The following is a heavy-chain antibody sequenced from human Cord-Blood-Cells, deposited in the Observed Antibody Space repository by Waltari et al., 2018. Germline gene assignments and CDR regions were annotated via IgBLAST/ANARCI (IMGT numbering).Heavy chain of an antibody. CDR2: IYYSGST. CDR1: GCSISSSSYY. D-gene: IGHD6-6*01. Sequence: QLQLQESGPGLVKPSETLSLTCTVSGCSISSSSYYWGWLRQPPGKGLEWIGSIYYSGSTYYNPSLKSRVTISVDTSKNQFSLKLSSVTAADTAVYYCARRSGKQLDYFDYWGQGTLVTVSS. J-gene: IGHJ4*02. CDR3: ARRSGKQLDYFDY. V-gene: IGHV4-39*01.